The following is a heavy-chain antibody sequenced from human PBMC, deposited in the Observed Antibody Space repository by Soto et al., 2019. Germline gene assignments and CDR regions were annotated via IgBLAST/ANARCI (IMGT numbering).Heavy chain of an antibody. CDR3: ARGITLTGWEPPPRDY. J-gene: IGHJ4*02. CDR2: INPNSGVR. V-gene: IGHV1-2*02. Sequence: GDSVKVSCKASGYTFTAYYLHWVRQAHGQGLGWMGWINPNSGVRNYEQKFQGRVTMTRDASINTAYMELSSLRSDDTAVYYCARGITLTGWEPPPRDYWGQGTLVTVSS. D-gene: IGHD1-26*01. CDR1: GYTFTAYY.